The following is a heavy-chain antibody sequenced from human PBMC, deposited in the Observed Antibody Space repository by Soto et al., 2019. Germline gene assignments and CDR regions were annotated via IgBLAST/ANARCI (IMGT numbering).Heavy chain of an antibody. J-gene: IGHJ3*02. D-gene: IGHD3-22*01. CDR2: ISWNSVNI. Sequence: GGSLRLSCAASGFNFHDYAMQWVRQAPGKGLEWVSGISWNSVNIGYADSVKGRFTMFRDNAKSSLYLQMNSLRAEDTALYYCAKDLGRYYDSSGRDAFDIWGQGTMVTVSS. CDR1: GFNFHDYA. CDR3: AKDLGRYYDSSGRDAFDI. V-gene: IGHV3-9*01.